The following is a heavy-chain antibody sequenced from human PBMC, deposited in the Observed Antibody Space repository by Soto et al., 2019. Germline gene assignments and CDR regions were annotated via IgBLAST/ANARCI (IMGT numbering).Heavy chain of an antibody. CDR2: ISPNGQGI. V-gene: IGHV3-23*01. D-gene: IGHD4-4*01. Sequence: GVSLRLSCVVSGFTVTTNVVSCVRHAPGKGLEWGSAISPNGQGIWYADSVKGRFTISIDISRNTVFLQMDSLRAEDPAVYYCAKDRQYPRDYFHYWGKRTMVTVSS. J-gene: IGHJ4*02. CDR1: GFTVTTNV. CDR3: AKDRQYPRDYFHY.